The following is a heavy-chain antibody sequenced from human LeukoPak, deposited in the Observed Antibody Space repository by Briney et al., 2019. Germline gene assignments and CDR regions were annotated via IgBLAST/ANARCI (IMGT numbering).Heavy chain of an antibody. J-gene: IGHJ5*02. CDR2: IKEDGSEK. Sequence: GGSLRLSCVGSGFTFSSTWMSWVRQAPGQGLEWGARIKEDGSEKYYVDSVKGRFTISRDNAKNSLYLEMNSLRPEHTAGYYCARGGSRYLAHWSQGTLVTVSS. CDR1: GFTFSSTW. CDR3: ARGGSRYLAH. V-gene: IGHV3-7*04. D-gene: IGHD3-16*02.